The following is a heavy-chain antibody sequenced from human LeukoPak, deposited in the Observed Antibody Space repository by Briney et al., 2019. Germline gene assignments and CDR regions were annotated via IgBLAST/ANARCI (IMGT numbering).Heavy chain of an antibody. CDR3: AHRDWSRWFDP. CDR2: IYWDDAK. D-gene: IGHD3/OR15-3a*01. J-gene: IGHJ5*02. V-gene: IGHV2-5*02. Sequence: ESGPTLAKPTQTLRLTCTFSGFSLTTTRGGGGWVRQPPGKALDRLALIYWDDAKRYSPSLKSRLTTTKDTSKHQVVLTMTNMDPVDTATYYCAHRDWSRWFDPWGQGTLVTVSS. CDR1: GFSLTTTRGG.